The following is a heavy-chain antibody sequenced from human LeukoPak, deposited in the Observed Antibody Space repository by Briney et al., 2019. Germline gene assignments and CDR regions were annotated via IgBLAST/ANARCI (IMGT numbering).Heavy chain of an antibody. D-gene: IGHD2-15*01. V-gene: IGHV4-4*07. J-gene: IGHJ3*02. CDR1: GVSINNYY. Sequence: SETLSLTCTVSGVSINNYYWSWIRQPAGKGLEWIGRIYTRGSTNYNPSLKSRLTMSVDTSTNQFSLKLSSVTAADTAVYYCARGRYCSADLCSGGDAFDIWGQGTMVSVSS. CDR2: IYTRGST. CDR3: ARGRYCSADLCSGGDAFDI.